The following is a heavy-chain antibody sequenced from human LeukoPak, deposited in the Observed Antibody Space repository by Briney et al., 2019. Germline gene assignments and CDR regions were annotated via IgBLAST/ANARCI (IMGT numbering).Heavy chain of an antibody. CDR3: ARDSGGVGWFGELFHFDY. J-gene: IGHJ4*02. Sequence: ASVKVSCKASGYTFTSYYMHWVRQAPGQGLEWMGIINPSGGSTSYAQKFQGRVTMTRDTSTSTVYMELSSLRSEDTAVYYCARDSGGVGWFGELFHFDYWGQGTLVTVSS. CDR2: INPSGGST. D-gene: IGHD3-10*01. V-gene: IGHV1-46*01. CDR1: GYTFTSYY.